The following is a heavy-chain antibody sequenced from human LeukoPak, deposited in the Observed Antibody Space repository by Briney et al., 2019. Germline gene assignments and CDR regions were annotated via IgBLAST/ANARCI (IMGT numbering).Heavy chain of an antibody. CDR3: ARPDSSSWHFDH. CDR2: IYPFGSDA. V-gene: IGHV5-51*01. D-gene: IGHD6-13*01. CDR1: GYSFTNYW. J-gene: IGHJ4*02. Sequence: GEALKISCKASGYSFTNYWIGWVRQMRGKGLEWMGIIYPFGSDARPSPSFQGQVTISADKSISTAYLQWSSLKASATAIYFCARPDSSSWHFDHWGQGTLVTVSS.